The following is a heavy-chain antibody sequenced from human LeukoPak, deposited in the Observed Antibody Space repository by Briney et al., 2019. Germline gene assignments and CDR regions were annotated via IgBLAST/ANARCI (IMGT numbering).Heavy chain of an antibody. V-gene: IGHV4-59*12. Sequence: SETLSLTCTVSGGSISSYYWSWIRQPPGKGLEWIGYIYYSGSTNYNPSLKSRVTMSVDTSKNQFSLKLSSVTAADTAVYYCARGGVVAGTRWFDPWGQGTLVTVSS. CDR1: GGSISSYY. CDR3: ARGGVVAGTRWFDP. J-gene: IGHJ5*02. CDR2: IYYSGST. D-gene: IGHD6-19*01.